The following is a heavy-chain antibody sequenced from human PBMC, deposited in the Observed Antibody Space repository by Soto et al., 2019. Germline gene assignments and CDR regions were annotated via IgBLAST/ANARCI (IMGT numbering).Heavy chain of an antibody. V-gene: IGHV1-69*12. CDR3: AAQGLSNYYYYGMDV. CDR1: GGTFSSYA. J-gene: IGHJ6*02. Sequence: QVQLVQSGAEVKKPGSSVKVSCKASGGTFSSYAISWVRQAPGQGLEWMGGIIPIFGTADYAQKFQGRVTINADESTTTASMELSSLISEDTAVYYCAAQGLSNYYYYGMDVWGQGTTVTVSS. D-gene: IGHD3-16*02. CDR2: IIPIFGTA.